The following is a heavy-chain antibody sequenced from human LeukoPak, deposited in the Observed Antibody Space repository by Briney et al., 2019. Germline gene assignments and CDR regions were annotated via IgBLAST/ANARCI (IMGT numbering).Heavy chain of an antibody. V-gene: IGHV3-30*14. CDR2: ISYDGSNK. CDR3: ARPGPDAFDI. CDR1: GFTFSSYA. Sequence: PGGSLRLSCAASGFTFSSYAMHWVRQAPGKGLEWVAVISYDGSNKYYADSVKGRFTFSRDNSKNTLYLQMNSLRAEDTAVYYCARPGPDAFDIWGQGTMVTVSS. J-gene: IGHJ3*02.